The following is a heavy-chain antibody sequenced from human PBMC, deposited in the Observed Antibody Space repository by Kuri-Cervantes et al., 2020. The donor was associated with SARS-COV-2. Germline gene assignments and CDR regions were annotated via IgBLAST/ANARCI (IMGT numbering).Heavy chain of an antibody. CDR2: INPSGGST. CDR1: GYTFTSYG. J-gene: IGHJ2*01. D-gene: IGHD6-19*01. CDR3: ARAGYSTGWFPDWYFDL. Sequence: ASVKVSCKASGYTFTSYGISWVRQAPGQGLEWMGIINPSGGSTSYAQKFQGRVTMTRDTSTSTVYMELSSLRSEDTAVYYRARAGYSTGWFPDWYFDLWGRGTLVTVSS. V-gene: IGHV1-46*01.